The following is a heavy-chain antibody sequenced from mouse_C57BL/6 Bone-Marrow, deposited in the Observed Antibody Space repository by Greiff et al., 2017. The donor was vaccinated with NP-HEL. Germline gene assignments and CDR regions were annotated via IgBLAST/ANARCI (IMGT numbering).Heavy chain of an antibody. CDR2: IYPRSGNT. V-gene: IGHV1-81*01. CDR1: GYTFTSYG. CDR3: NVFAY. Sequence: VQLQESGAELARPGASVKLSCKASGYTFTSYGISWVKQRPGQGLEWIGEIYPRSGNTYYNEKFKGKATLTADKSSSTAYMELRSLTSEDSAVYFCNVFAYWGQGTLVTVSA. J-gene: IGHJ3*01.